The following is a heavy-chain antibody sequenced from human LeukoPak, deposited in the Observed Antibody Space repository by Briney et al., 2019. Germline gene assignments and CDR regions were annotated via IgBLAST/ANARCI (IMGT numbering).Heavy chain of an antibody. V-gene: IGHV4-34*01. CDR1: GGSISSYY. CDR3: ARVIRYFDWLLSPCWFDP. CDR2: INHSGST. J-gene: IGHJ5*02. Sequence: SETLSLTCTVSGGSISSYYWSWIRQPPGKGLEWIGEINHSGSTNYNPSLKSRVTISVDTSKNQFSLKLSSVTAADTAVYYCARVIRYFDWLLSPCWFDPWGQGTLVTVSS. D-gene: IGHD3-9*01.